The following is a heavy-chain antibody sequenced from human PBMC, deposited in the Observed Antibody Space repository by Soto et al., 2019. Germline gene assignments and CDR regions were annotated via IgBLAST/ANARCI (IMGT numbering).Heavy chain of an antibody. D-gene: IGHD3-3*01. CDR1: GGSINSGGYS. V-gene: IGHV4-30-2*01. CDR2: IYPSGSA. CDR3: AREIFPYGMDV. Sequence: SESLSLTCGVSGGSINSGGYSWSWIRQPPGRGLEWIGNIYPSGSANYSPSLKTRVTISVDRSMNQFSLNLGSVTAADTAVYYCAREIFPYGMDVWGPGTTVTVSS. J-gene: IGHJ6*02.